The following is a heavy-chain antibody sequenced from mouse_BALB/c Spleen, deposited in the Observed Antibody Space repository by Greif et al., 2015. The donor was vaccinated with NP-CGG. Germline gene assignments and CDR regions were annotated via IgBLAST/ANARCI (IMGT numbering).Heavy chain of an antibody. CDR3: ARDHGRWFAY. V-gene: IGHV7-3*02. J-gene: IGHJ3*01. D-gene: IGHD1-1*01. CDR2: IRNKANGYTT. CDR1: GFTFTDYY. Sequence: EVMLVESGGGLVQPGGSLRLSCATSGFTFTDYYMSWVRQPPGKALEWLGFIRNKANGYTTEYSASVKGRFTISRDNSQSILYLQMNTLRAEDSATYYCARDHGRWFAYWGQGTLVTVSA.